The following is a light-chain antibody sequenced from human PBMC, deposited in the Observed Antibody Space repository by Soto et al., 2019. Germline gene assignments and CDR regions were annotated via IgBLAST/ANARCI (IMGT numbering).Light chain of an antibody. CDR1: QSVSSN. J-gene: IGKJ2*01. CDR3: QQYNNWPYN. CDR2: GAS. Sequence: EIVMTQSPATLSVSPGERAALSCRATQSVSSNFAWYQQKPGQAPRLLIYGASTRATGIPARFSGSGSGTDFTLSISSLQSEDFAVYYCQQYNNWPYNFGQGTKLEIK. V-gene: IGKV3-15*01.